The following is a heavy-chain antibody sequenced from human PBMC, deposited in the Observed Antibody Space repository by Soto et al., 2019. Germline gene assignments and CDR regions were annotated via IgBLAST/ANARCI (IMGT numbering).Heavy chain of an antibody. Sequence: PSETLSLTCTVSGGSISSGGYYWSWIRQHPGKGLEWIGYIYYSGSTYYNPSLKSRVTISVDTSKNQFSLKLSSVTAADTAVYYCAMASWGDSSGCGVFCAFDIWGQGTMVTVSS. CDR1: GGSISSGGYY. CDR3: AMASWGDSSGCGVFCAFDI. J-gene: IGHJ3*02. D-gene: IGHD3-22*01. CDR2: IYYSGST. V-gene: IGHV4-31*03.